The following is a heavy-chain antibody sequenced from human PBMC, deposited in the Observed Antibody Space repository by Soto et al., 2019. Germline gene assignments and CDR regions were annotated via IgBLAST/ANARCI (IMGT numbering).Heavy chain of an antibody. CDR1: GGSFSGYY. D-gene: IGHD6-13*01. V-gene: IGHV4-34*01. CDR2: INHSGST. Sequence: QVQLQQWGAGLLKPSETLSLTCAVYGGSFSGYYWSWIRQHPGKGLEWIGEINHSGSTNYNPSLKSRVTISVDTSKNQFSLKLSSVTAADTAVYYCAREYSSSWAPFDPWGQGTLVTVSS. J-gene: IGHJ5*02. CDR3: AREYSSSWAPFDP.